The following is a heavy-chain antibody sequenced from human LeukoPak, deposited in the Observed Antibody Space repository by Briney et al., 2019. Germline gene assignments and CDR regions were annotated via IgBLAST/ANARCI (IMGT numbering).Heavy chain of an antibody. CDR3: AIKYYYYYGMDV. J-gene: IGHJ6*02. CDR1: GYSFTSYW. Sequence: AGESLKISCKGSGYSFTSYWISWVRQMPGKGLEWMGRIDPSDSYTNYSLSFQGHVTISADKSISTAYLQWSSLKASDTAMYYCAIKYYYYYGMDVWGQGTTVTVSS. V-gene: IGHV5-10-1*01. CDR2: IDPSDSYT.